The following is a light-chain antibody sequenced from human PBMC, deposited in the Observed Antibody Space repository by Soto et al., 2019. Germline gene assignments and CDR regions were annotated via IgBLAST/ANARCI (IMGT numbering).Light chain of an antibody. CDR2: DTS. Sequence: EIVLTQSPATLSLSPGESATLSCRASQSISHFLAWYQQKPGQAPRLLIYDTSSWATGIPGRFSGSGSGTDFTLTIDSLESDDFAVYYCQQRTDWPTFGGGTRV. CDR3: QQRTDWPT. J-gene: IGKJ4*01. V-gene: IGKV3-11*01. CDR1: QSISHF.